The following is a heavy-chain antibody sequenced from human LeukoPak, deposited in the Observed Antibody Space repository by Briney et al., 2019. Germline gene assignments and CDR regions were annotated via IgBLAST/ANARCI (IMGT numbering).Heavy chain of an antibody. CDR2: INPNSGGT. D-gene: IGHD3-22*01. V-gene: IGHV1-2*02. J-gene: IGHJ6*02. CDR1: GYTXTGYY. Sequence: ASVKVSCKASGYTXTGYYMHWVRQAPGQGLEWMGWINPNSGGTNYAQKFQGRVTMTRDTSISTAYMELSRLRSDDTAVYYCAGDGYDRSGMDVWGQGTTVTVSS. CDR3: AGDGYDRSGMDV.